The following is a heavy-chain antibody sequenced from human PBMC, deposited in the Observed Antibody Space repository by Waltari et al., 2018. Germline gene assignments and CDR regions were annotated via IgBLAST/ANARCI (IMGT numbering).Heavy chain of an antibody. J-gene: IGHJ4*02. CDR3: VRDRGSLSFTD. V-gene: IGHV4-31*03. CDR2: VYSSGST. D-gene: IGHD2-15*01. Sequence: QVHLQESGPGLLKPSQPLSLNCTVPGASISSSGSYWTWIRQPPGKGLEWIGFVYSSGSTYYTPSLERRVTISLDTSKSQFSLKLTSVTAADTALYYCVRDRGSLSFTDWGQGTLVTVSS. CDR1: GASISSSGSY.